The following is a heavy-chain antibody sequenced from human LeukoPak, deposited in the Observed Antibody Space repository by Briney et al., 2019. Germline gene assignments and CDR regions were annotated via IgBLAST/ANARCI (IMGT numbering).Heavy chain of an antibody. J-gene: IGHJ6*03. Sequence: PSETLSLTCAVYGGSFSGYSWSWVRQPPGKGLGWIGEINHSGSTNYNPSLKSRVTISVDTSKNQFSLKLTSVTAADTAVYYCARGGNSGPDTICYYYMDVWDKGTTVTVSS. CDR2: INHSGST. CDR1: GGSFSGYS. D-gene: IGHD1-1*01. CDR3: ARGGNSGPDTICYYYMDV. V-gene: IGHV4-34*01.